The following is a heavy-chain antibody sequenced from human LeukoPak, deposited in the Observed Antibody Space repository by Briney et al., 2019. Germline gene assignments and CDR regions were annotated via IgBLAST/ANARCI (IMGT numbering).Heavy chain of an antibody. D-gene: IGHD3-10*01. CDR3: AKGAWFGELLFRYYFDY. Sequence: GGSLRLSCAASGFIFSSYAKSWVRQAPGKGLEWVSAISGSGTTTYYADSVKGRFTVSRDNSKNTLYLQMNSLRAEDTAVYYCAKGAWFGELLFRYYFDYWGQGTLVTVSS. CDR1: GFIFSSYA. J-gene: IGHJ4*02. V-gene: IGHV3-23*01. CDR2: ISGSGTTT.